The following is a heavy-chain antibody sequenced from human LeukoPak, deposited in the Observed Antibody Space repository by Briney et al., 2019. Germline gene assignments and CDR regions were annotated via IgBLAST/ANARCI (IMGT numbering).Heavy chain of an antibody. Sequence: GGSLRLSCSVSGFTFSSYTMHWVRQAPGKGLEYVSSININGGRTYYADSVNGRFTISRDNSKNTLYLQMSSLRAEDTAVYYCVKDKWIAHRGQGTLVTVSS. D-gene: IGHD2-21*01. CDR3: VKDKWIAH. J-gene: IGHJ4*02. V-gene: IGHV3-64D*09. CDR1: GFTFSSYT. CDR2: ININGGRT.